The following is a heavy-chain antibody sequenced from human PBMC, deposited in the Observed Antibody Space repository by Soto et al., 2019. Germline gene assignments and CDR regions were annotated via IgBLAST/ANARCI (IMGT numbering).Heavy chain of an antibody. Sequence: GGSLRLSCAASGFTFSTYAMSWVRQAPGKGLDWVSSISGSGVSTYYADSVKGRFTISRDNSKNTLYLQMSSLRAEDTAIYYCAKRPSVVAAFYFDYWGQGTLVTVSS. CDR3: AKRPSVVAAFYFDY. CDR1: GFTFSTYA. D-gene: IGHD2-15*01. CDR2: ISGSGVST. J-gene: IGHJ4*02. V-gene: IGHV3-23*01.